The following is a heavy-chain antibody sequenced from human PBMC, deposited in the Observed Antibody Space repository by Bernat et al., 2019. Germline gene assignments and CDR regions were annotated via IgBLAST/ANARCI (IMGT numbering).Heavy chain of an antibody. CDR1: GGSISSSSYY. V-gene: IGHV4-39*01. J-gene: IGHJ4*02. CDR2: IYYSGST. D-gene: IGHD6-13*01. Sequence: QLQLQESGPGLVKPSETLSLTCTVSGGSISSSSYYWGWIRQPPGKGLEWIGSIYYSGSTYYNPSLKSRVTISVDTSKNQFSLKLSSVTAADTAMYYCATLLLVLRTIDYWGQGTLVTVSS. CDR3: ATLLLVLRTIDY.